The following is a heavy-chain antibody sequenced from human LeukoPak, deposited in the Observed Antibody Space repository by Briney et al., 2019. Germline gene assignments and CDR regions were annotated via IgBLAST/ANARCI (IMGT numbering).Heavy chain of an antibody. CDR3: ARDADTDAFDI. Sequence: SETLSLTCTVSGGSINTAYYWSWIRQPAGKGLEWIGRIYTSGSTNYNPSLKSQVTISVDTSKNQFSLKLSSVTAADTAVYYCARDADTDAFDIWGQGTMVTVSS. D-gene: IGHD5-18*01. J-gene: IGHJ3*02. V-gene: IGHV4-61*02. CDR1: GGSINTAYY. CDR2: IYTSGST.